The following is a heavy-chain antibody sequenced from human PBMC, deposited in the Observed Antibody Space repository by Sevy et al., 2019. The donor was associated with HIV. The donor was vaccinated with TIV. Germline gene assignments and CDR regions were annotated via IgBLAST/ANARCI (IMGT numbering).Heavy chain of an antibody. V-gene: IGHV3-23*01. D-gene: IGHD3-3*01. CDR3: AGRKVGDFWSWSGSVRGTWAGGPLFDY. CDR2: ISHTGEDT. J-gene: IGHJ4*02. Sequence: GGSLRLSCTSSGVTFSNYAMTWVRQTPGKGLEWVSSISHTGEDTYLADSVKGRFTISRDNTENTLYLQMKSLRGEDTALYYCAGRKVGDFWSWSGSVRGTWAGGPLFDYWGQGTLVTVSS. CDR1: GVTFSNYA.